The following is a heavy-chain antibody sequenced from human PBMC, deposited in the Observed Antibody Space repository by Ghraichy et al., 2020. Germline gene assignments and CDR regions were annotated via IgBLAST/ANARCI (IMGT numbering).Heavy chain of an antibody. CDR2: IYYSGST. V-gene: IGHV4-59*01. CDR3: ARVTMDLGVVDY. J-gene: IGHJ4*02. D-gene: IGHD3-3*01. CDR1: GGSISSYY. Sequence: ESLNISCTVSGGSISSYYWSWIRQPPGKGLEWIGYIYYSGSTNYNPSLKSRVTISVDTSKNQFSLKLSSVTAADTAVYYCARVTMDLGVVDYWGQGTLVTVSS.